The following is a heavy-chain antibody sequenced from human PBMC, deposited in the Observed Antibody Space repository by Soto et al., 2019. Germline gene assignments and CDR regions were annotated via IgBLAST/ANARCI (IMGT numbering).Heavy chain of an antibody. CDR2: ISSGGSTI. V-gene: IGHV3-48*03. Sequence: EVQLVESGGGLAQPGGSLRLSCVASGFSFSDYEMNWVRQAPGKGLEWVAYISSGGSTIYYADSVRGRFTVSRDNARNSLYLQMNTLGVEDSALYSCARDRAAGGCWGQGTLVTVSS. J-gene: IGHJ4*02. CDR1: GFSFSDYE. CDR3: ARDRAAGGC. D-gene: IGHD6-13*01.